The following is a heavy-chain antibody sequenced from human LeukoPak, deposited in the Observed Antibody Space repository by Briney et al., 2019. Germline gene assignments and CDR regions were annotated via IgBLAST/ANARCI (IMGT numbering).Heavy chain of an antibody. D-gene: IGHD2-21*02. J-gene: IGHJ2*01. CDR1: GYTFTIYY. CDR2: INPSGGST. CDR3: ARDRGSKRVAYCGGDCYIGYFDL. Sequence: ASVKVSCKASGYTFTIYYMHWVRQAPGQGLEWMGIINPSGGSTSYAQKFQGRVTMTRDTSTSTVYMELSSLRSEDTAVYYCARDRGSKRVAYCGGDCYIGYFDLWGRGTLVTVSS. V-gene: IGHV1-46*01.